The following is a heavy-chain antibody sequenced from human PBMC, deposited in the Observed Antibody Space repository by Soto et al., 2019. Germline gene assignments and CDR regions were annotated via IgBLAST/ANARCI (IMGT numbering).Heavy chain of an antibody. CDR3: TRKRFGMDV. CDR2: IKEDGSEK. V-gene: IGHV3-7*03. Sequence: GGSLRLSCAASGFAFSSSWMSWVRQAPGKGLEWVANIKEDGSEKDYVDPVKGRFTITRDNAKNSLYLQMNNLRAEDTAVYFCTRKRFGMDVWGQGTTVTVSS. CDR1: GFAFSSSW. J-gene: IGHJ6*02.